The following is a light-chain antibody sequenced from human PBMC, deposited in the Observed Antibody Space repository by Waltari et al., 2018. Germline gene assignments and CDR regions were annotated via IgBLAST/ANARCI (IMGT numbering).Light chain of an antibody. CDR1: QSITSH. J-gene: IGKJ2*01. CDR2: TAS. Sequence: EIQMTQAPSSLSAYVGDRVTITCRASQSITSHLNWFQQQPGRAPKLLIHTASSLESGVPSRFSGSGSGTHFTLTISSLQPEDFATYFCQQSYITPYTFGQGTKLEI. CDR3: QQSYITPYT. V-gene: IGKV1-39*01.